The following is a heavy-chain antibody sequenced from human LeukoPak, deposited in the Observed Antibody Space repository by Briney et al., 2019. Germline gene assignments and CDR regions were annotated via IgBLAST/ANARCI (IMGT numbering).Heavy chain of an antibody. Sequence: ASVKVSCKASGYTFTSCDINWVRQAPGQGLEWMGWMNTNSGNTSYGQSFQGRITMTRDISIGTAYMELSNLTSEDTAMYYCTRGSSGRRDNWGQGTLVTVSA. J-gene: IGHJ4*02. CDR2: MNTNSGNT. CDR1: GYTFTSCD. CDR3: TRGSSGRRDN. D-gene: IGHD6-19*01. V-gene: IGHV1-8*02.